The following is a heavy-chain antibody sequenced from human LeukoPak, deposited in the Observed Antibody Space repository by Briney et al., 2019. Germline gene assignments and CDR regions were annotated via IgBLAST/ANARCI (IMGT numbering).Heavy chain of an antibody. CDR2: ISGSGDST. D-gene: IGHD6-13*01. CDR3: AKENSSNWYYFDY. CDR1: GFTISSFV. V-gene: IGHV3-23*01. Sequence: GGFLRLSCAASGFTISSFVMTWVRQAPGKGLELVSGISGSGDSTYYADSVKGRFTISRDNSKNTLYLQMNSLRAEDTAVYYCAKENSSNWYYFDYWGQGTLVNVSS. J-gene: IGHJ4*02.